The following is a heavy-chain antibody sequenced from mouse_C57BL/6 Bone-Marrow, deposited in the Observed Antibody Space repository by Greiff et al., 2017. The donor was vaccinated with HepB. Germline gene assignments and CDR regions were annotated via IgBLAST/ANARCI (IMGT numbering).Heavy chain of an antibody. J-gene: IGHJ3*01. CDR2: INPGSGGT. Sequence: VQLQQSGAELVRPGTSVKLSCKASGYAFTNYLIEWVKQRPGQGLEWVGVINPGSGGTNYNEKFKGKATLSADKSSSTAYMQLSSLASEASAVYFCATLPRFAYWGQGTLVTVSA. CDR1: GYAFTNYL. CDR3: ATLPRFAY. V-gene: IGHV1-54*01. D-gene: IGHD2-10*01.